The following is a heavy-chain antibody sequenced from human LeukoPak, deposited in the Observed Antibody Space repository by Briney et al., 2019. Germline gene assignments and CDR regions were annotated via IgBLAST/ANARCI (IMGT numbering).Heavy chain of an antibody. CDR2: IYYSGST. J-gene: IGHJ4*02. CDR1: GGSISSSSYY. V-gene: IGHV4-39*07. Sequence: SETLSLTCTVSGGSISSSSYYWGWIRQPPGKGLEWIGSIYYSGSTYYNPSLKSRVTISVDTSKNQFSLKLSSVTAADTAVYYCARLTHFIAAAGNYWGQGTLVTVSS. CDR3: ARLTHFIAAAGNY. D-gene: IGHD6-13*01.